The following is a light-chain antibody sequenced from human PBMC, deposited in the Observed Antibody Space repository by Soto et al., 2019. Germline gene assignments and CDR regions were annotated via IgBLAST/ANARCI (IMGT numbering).Light chain of an antibody. CDR3: QSYDSSNRV. J-gene: IGLJ2*01. Sequence: NFMLTQPHSVSESPGKTVTISCTRSSGSIASNYVQWYQQRPGSAPTTVIYEDNQRPSGVPDRFSGSIDSSSNSASLPISGLRTDDEADYYCQSYDSSNRVFGGGTKVTVI. CDR2: EDN. V-gene: IGLV6-57*03. CDR1: SGSIASNY.